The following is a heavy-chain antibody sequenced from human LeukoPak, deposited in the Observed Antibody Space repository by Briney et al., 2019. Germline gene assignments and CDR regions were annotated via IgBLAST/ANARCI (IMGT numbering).Heavy chain of an antibody. CDR2: IYYSGST. V-gene: IGHV4-59*11. Sequence: SETLSLTCTVSGGSISSHYWSWIRQPPGKGLEWIGYIYYSGSTNYNPSLKSRVTISVDTSKNQFSLKLSSVTAADTAVYYCARLEDYYYYMDVWGKGTTVTVSS. J-gene: IGHJ6*03. CDR1: GGSISSHY. CDR3: ARLEDYYYYMDV.